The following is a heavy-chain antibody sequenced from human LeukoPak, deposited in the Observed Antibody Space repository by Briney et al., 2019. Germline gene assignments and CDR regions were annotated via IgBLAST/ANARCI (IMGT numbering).Heavy chain of an antibody. CDR2: IFHSGSI. J-gene: IGHJ1*01. D-gene: IGHD2/OR15-2a*01. Sequence: SETLALTCTVSGDSSRRGSYWGWSRQPPGRGLEWIATIFHSGSIYTNPSLKSRVTISIDTSKNQVSLSLSSVTAADTAFCATVATSFSARFEQWGQGTLVAVSS. V-gene: IGHV4-38-2*02. CDR3: VATSFSARFEQ. CDR1: GDSSRRGSY.